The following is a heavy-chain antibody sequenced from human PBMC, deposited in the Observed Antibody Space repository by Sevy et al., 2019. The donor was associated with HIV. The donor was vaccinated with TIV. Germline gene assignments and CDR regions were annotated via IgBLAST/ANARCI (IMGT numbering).Heavy chain of an antibody. D-gene: IGHD3-10*01. CDR2: ISGSGGST. J-gene: IGHJ4*02. CDR3: AKGGFTMVRGVFDY. CDR1: GFSFSSYA. V-gene: IGHV3-23*01. Sequence: GGSLRLSCAASGFSFSSYAMSWVRQTPGKGLEWVSAISGSGGSTYYADSGKGRFTISRDNSKNTLYLQMNSLRAEDTAVYYCAKGGFTMVRGVFDYWGQGTLVTVSS.